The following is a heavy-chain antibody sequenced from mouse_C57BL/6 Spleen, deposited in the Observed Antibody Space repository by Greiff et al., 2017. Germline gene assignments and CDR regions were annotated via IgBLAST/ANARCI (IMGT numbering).Heavy chain of an antibody. CDR2: IYPGSGNT. CDR3: ARSKDGYYCYFDV. Sequence: QVQLQQSGPELVKPGASVKISCKASGYSFTSYYIHWVKQRPGQGLEWIGWIYPGSGNTKYNEKFKGKATLTADTSSSTAYMQLSSLTSEDSSVYYCARSKDGYYCYFDVWGTGTTVTVSS. D-gene: IGHD2-3*01. J-gene: IGHJ1*03. V-gene: IGHV1-66*01. CDR1: GYSFTSYY.